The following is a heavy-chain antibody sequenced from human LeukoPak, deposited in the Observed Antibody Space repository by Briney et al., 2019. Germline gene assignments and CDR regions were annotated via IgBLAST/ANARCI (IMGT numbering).Heavy chain of an antibody. J-gene: IGHJ5*02. CDR2: IIPIFGTA. V-gene: IGHV1-69*06. D-gene: IGHD2-2*01. Sequence: ASVKVSCKASGGTFSSYAISWVRQAPGQGLEWMGGIIPIFGTANYAQKFQGRVTITADKPTSTAYMELSSLRSEDTAVYYCARELSRLVVPAAIRTNWFDPWGQGTLVTVSS. CDR3: ARELSRLVVPAAIRTNWFDP. CDR1: GGTFSSYA.